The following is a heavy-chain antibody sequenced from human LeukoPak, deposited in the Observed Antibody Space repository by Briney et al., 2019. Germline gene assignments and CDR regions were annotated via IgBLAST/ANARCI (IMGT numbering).Heavy chain of an antibody. V-gene: IGHV3-23*01. CDR3: AKDTPDIVVVPAADLYFDY. J-gene: IGHJ4*02. Sequence: GGSLRLSCGVSGFTFSTYAMSWVRQAPGKGLEWVSAISGSGGSTYYADSVKGRFTISRDNSKNTLYLQMNSLRAEDTAVYYCAKDTPDIVVVPAADLYFDYWGQGTLVTVSS. CDR2: ISGSGGST. D-gene: IGHD2-2*01. CDR1: GFTFSTYA.